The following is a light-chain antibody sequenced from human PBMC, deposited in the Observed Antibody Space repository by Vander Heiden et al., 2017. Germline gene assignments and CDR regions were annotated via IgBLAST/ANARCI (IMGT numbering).Light chain of an antibody. CDR1: QSVSSN. CDR3: QQYNNWLRGT. Sequence: EIVMTQSPATLSVSPGERATLSRRASQSVSSNLAWYQQKPGQAPRLLIYGASTRATGIPARFSGSGSGTEFTLTISSLQSEDFAVYYCQQYNNWLRGTFGQGTKLEIK. CDR2: GAS. V-gene: IGKV3-15*01. J-gene: IGKJ2*01.